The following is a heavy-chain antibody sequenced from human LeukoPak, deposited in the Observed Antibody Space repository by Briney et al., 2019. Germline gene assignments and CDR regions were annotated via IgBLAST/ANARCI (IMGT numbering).Heavy chain of an antibody. J-gene: IGHJ4*02. D-gene: IGHD5-18*01. CDR2: INPSGGST. CDR3: ARVTNTAMVIEFNHFDY. V-gene: IGHV1-46*01. CDR1: GYTFTSYY. Sequence: GASVKVSCKASGYTFTSYYMHWVRQAPGQGLEWMGIINPSGGSTSYAQKFQGRVTMTRDTSTSTVYMELSSLRSEDTAVYYCARVTNTAMVIEFNHFDYWGQGTLVTVSS.